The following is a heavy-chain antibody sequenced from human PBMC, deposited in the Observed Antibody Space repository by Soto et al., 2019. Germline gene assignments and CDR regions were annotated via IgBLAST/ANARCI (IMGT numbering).Heavy chain of an antibody. D-gene: IGHD3-22*01. Sequence: PGGSLRLSCAASGFTFSSYGMHWVRQAPGKGLEWVAVISYDGSNKNYADSVKGRFTISRDNSKNTLYLQMNSLRAEDTAVYSCAKDLPGIVVVSTPLYVMDVWSRGPSVTGSS. V-gene: IGHV3-30*18. CDR3: AKDLPGIVVVSTPLYVMDV. CDR1: GFTFSSYG. J-gene: IGHJ6*02. CDR2: ISYDGSNK.